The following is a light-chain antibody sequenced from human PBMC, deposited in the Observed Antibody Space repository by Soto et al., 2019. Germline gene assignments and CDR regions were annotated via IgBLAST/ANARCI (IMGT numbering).Light chain of an antibody. J-gene: IGLJ3*02. V-gene: IGLV1-51*01. CDR3: ATLGGSLSMA. CDR2: ADT. CDR1: STNIGNNF. Sequence: QSVLTQPPSVSAAPGQKGTISCSGTSTNIGNNFVSWYQHFPGNAPKLLIFADTQRPSGIPDRFSGSKSGTSATLGITVLQYEDEDDYYCATLGGSLSMALGGGTKLTVL.